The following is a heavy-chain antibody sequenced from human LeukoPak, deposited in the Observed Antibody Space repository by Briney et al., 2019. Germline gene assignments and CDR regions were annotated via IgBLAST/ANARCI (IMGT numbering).Heavy chain of an antibody. CDR3: ARDKGDGYNDY. V-gene: IGHV4-61*01. CDR2: IYYSGST. CDR1: GYSISSGYY. D-gene: IGHD5-24*01. J-gene: IGHJ4*02. Sequence: SETLSLTCTVSGYSISSGYYWGWIRQPPGKGLEWIGYIYYSGSTTYNPSLKSRVTISVDTSKNQFSLKLSSVTAADTAVYYCARDKGDGYNDYWGQGTPVTVSS.